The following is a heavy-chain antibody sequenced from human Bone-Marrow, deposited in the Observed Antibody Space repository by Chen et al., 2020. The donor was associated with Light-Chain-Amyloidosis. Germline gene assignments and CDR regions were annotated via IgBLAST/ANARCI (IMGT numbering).Heavy chain of an antibody. CDR1: GYTFPNYW. CDR3: ARRRDGYNFDY. CDR2: IYPDDPDA. Sequence: EVQLEQSGPEVKKPGESLKISCKGSGYTFPNYWIGWVRQMPGKGLEWMGVIYPDDPDARYSPSFEGQVTISADKSITTAYLQWRSLMASDTAMYYCARRRDGYNFDYWGQGTLVTVSS. J-gene: IGHJ4*02. D-gene: IGHD5-12*01. V-gene: IGHV5-51*01.